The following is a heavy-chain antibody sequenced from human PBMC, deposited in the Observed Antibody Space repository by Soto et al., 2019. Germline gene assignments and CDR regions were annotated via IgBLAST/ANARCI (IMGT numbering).Heavy chain of an antibody. CDR1: GGTFSSYA. CDR3: ARDAVDTAMVI. J-gene: IGHJ4*02. V-gene: IGHV1-69*06. D-gene: IGHD5-18*01. Sequence: GASVKVSCKASGGTFSSYAISWVRQAPGQGLEWMGGIIPIFGTANYAQKFQGRVTITADKSTSTAYMELSSLRSEDTAVYYCARDAVDTAMVIWGQGTLVTASS. CDR2: IIPIFGTA.